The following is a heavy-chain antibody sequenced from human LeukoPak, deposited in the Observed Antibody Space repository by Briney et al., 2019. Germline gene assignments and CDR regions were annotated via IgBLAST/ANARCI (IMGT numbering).Heavy chain of an antibody. CDR1: GGSISSGSYY. D-gene: IGHD3-22*01. J-gene: IGHJ4*02. CDR2: IYTSGST. Sequence: PSQTLSLTCTVSGGSISSGSYYWSWIRQPAGKGLEWIGRIYTSGSTNYNPSLKSRVTVSVDTSKNQFSLKLSSVTAADTAVYYCAREYYYDSSGYYSPFDYWGQGTLVTVSS. V-gene: IGHV4-61*02. CDR3: AREYYYDSSGYYSPFDY.